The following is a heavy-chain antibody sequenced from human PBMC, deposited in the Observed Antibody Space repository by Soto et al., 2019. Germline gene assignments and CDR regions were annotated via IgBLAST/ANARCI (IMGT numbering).Heavy chain of an antibody. CDR2: ISWNSGNI. V-gene: IGHV3-9*01. J-gene: IGHJ3*01. D-gene: IGHD2-2*01. CDR3: TKGASTSCFSAFDL. Sequence: HPGGSLRLSCSASGFTFDDYAMNWVRQAPGKGLEWVSSISWNSGNIVYADSVRGRFTISRDNAKTSLHLQMNSLRAEDTALYYCTKGASTSCFSAFDLWGQGTMVTVSS. CDR1: GFTFDDYA.